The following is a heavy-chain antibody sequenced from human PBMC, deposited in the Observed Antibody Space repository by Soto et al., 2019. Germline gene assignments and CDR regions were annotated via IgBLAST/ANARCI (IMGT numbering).Heavy chain of an antibody. V-gene: IGHV3-23*01. D-gene: IGHD3-16*02. Sequence: PGGSLRLSCAASGFTFSSYAMSWVRQAPGKGLEWVSAISGSGGSTYYADSVKGRFTISRDNSKNTLYLQMNSLRAEDTAVYYCARALPTYYDYVWGSYRLPFFDYWGQGTLVTVSS. CDR1: GFTFSSYA. CDR3: ARALPTYYDYVWGSYRLPFFDY. CDR2: ISGSGGST. J-gene: IGHJ4*02.